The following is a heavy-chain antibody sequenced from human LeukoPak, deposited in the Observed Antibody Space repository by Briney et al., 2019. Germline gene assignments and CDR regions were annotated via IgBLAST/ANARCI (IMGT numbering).Heavy chain of an antibody. V-gene: IGHV3-74*01. J-gene: IGHJ2*01. CDR3: VRTNTGWYFDL. CDR2: VNLDGTDT. CDR1: GFTFTEYW. Sequence: GSLRLSCAASGFTFTEYWMHWVRQTPGLGLVWVSRVNLDGTDTDYVDSVKGRFTISRDNTKNTVYLQMNSLRGDDTAMYYCVRTNTGWYFDLWGRGTLVTVSS. D-gene: IGHD1-14*01.